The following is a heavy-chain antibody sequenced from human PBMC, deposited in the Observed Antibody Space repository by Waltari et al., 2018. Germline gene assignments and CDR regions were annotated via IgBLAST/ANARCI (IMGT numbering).Heavy chain of an antibody. CDR3: AITPRRVVAANKQDYYYGMDV. Sequence: QVQLQESGPGLVKPSETLSLTCAVSGYSISSGYYWGWIRQPPGKGREWIGSIYHSGSTYSHPSLRSRVTISVDTSENQFSLNLSSVTAADTAVYYCAITPRRVVAANKQDYYYGMDVWGQGTTVTVSS. CDR2: IYHSGST. CDR1: GYSISSGYY. D-gene: IGHD2-15*01. V-gene: IGHV4-38-2*01. J-gene: IGHJ6*02.